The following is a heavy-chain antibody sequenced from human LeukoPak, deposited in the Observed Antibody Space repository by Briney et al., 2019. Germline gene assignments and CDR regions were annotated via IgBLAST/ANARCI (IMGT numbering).Heavy chain of an antibody. V-gene: IGHV3-23*01. J-gene: IGHJ4*02. CDR2: ISGSGGST. CDR1: GFTHSSYA. Sequence: PGGSLRLSCAASGFTHSSYAMSWVRQAPGKGLEWVSAISGSGGSTYYTDSVKGRFTISRDNSKNTLYLQMNSLRAEDTAVYYCAKDPWRGVGAAYFDYWGQGTLVTVSS. D-gene: IGHD1-26*01. CDR3: AKDPWRGVGAAYFDY.